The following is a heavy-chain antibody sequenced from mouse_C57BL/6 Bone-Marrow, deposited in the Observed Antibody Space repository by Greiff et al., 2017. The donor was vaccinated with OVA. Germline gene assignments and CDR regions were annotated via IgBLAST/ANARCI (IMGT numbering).Heavy chain of an antibody. CDR3: ARVGDGNYWYFDV. CDR1: GFTFSDYY. D-gene: IGHD2-1*01. V-gene: IGHV5-16*01. Sequence: EVHLVESEGGLVQPGSSMKLSCTASGFTFSDYYMAWVRQVPEKGLEWVANINYDGSSTYYLDSLKSRFIISRDNAKNILYLQMSSLKSEDTATYYCARVGDGNYWYFDVWGTGTTVTVSS. J-gene: IGHJ1*03. CDR2: INYDGSST.